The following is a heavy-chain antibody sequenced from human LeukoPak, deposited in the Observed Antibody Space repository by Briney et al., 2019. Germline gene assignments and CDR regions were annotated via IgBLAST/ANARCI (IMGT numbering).Heavy chain of an antibody. V-gene: IGHV4-61*05. CDR2: IYYTGST. Sequence: SETLSLTCTVSGVSVTTSSYYWGWIRQPPGKGLDYIGYIYYTGSTNYNPSLKSRVTISVDTSRNQFSLKPSSVTAADTAVYYCARLRGKFSGGEWFFDYWGQGTLVTVSS. CDR1: GVSVTTSSYY. J-gene: IGHJ4*02. CDR3: ARLRGKFSGGEWFFDY. D-gene: IGHD3-10*01.